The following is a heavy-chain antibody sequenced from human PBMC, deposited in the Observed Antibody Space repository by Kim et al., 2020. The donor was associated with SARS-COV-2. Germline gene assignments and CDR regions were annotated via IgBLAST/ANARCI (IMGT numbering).Heavy chain of an antibody. D-gene: IGHD3-10*01. Sequence: TYYNPSLKSRVTISVDTSKNQFSLKLSSVTAADTAVYYCARRNMEVIFDYWGQGTLVTVSS. J-gene: IGHJ4*02. V-gene: IGHV4-39*01. CDR2: T. CDR3: ARRNMEVIFDY.